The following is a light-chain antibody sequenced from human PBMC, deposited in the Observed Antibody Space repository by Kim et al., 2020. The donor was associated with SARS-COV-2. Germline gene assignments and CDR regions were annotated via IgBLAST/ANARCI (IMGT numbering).Light chain of an antibody. CDR2: QDN. Sequence: SYELTQPPSVSVSPGQTASITCSGDKLGDKYACWYQQKPGQSPVLVIYQDNKRPSGIPERFSGSNSGNTATLTLSGTQAMDEADYYCQAWDSSTLV. CDR1: KLGDKY. J-gene: IGLJ2*01. CDR3: QAWDSSTLV. V-gene: IGLV3-1*01.